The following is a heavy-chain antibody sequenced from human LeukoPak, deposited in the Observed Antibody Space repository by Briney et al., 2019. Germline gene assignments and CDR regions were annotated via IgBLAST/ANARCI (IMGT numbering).Heavy chain of an antibody. CDR1: GFTFSSYA. Sequence: PGGSLRLSCAASGFTFSSYAMSWVRQAPGKGLEWVSAISGSGGSTYYADSVKGRFTISRDNSKNTLYLQMNSLRAEDTAVYYCAKGQVDFWTLGYFGYWGQGTLVTVSS. CDR2: ISGSGGST. V-gene: IGHV3-23*01. J-gene: IGHJ4*02. CDR3: AKGQVDFWTLGYFGY. D-gene: IGHD3-3*01.